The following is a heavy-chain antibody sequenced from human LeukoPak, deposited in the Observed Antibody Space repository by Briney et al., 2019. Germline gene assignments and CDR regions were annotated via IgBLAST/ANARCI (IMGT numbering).Heavy chain of an antibody. J-gene: IGHJ1*01. V-gene: IGHV4-59*01. Sequence: SETLSLTCTVSGGSISSYYWNWIRQPPGKGLEWVGYIYYSGSTNYNPSLKSRVTISVDTSKNQFSLKLSSVTAADTAVYYCASSPPSQYLIVQYFQHWGQGTLVTVSS. CDR1: GGSISSYY. D-gene: IGHD3-16*02. CDR3: ASSPPSQYLIVQYFQH. CDR2: IYYSGST.